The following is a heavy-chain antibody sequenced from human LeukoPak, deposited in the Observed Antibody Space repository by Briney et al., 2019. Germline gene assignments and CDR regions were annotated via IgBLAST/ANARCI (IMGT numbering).Heavy chain of an antibody. CDR2: VSYDGSNR. J-gene: IGHJ4*02. Sequence: GRSLRLSCAASGFTFSTYGMHWVRQAPGKGLEWVAVVSYDGSNRYHADSVKGRFTISRDNSKNTLYLQMNSLRAEDTAVYYCAKPVDRYSCSWPYFDYWGQGTLVTVSS. D-gene: IGHD6-13*01. CDR3: AKPVDRYSCSWPYFDY. CDR1: GFTFSTYG. V-gene: IGHV3-30*18.